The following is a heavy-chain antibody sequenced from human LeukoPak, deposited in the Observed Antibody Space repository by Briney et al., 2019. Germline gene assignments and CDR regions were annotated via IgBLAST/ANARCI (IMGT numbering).Heavy chain of an antibody. CDR3: AREGWYYYGSGSYDAFDI. J-gene: IGHJ3*02. CDR2: IYYSGST. D-gene: IGHD3-10*01. CDR1: GGSISSYY. Sequence: LETLSLTCTVSGGSISSYYWSWIRQPPGKGLEWIGYIYYSGSTNYNPSLKSRVTISVDTSKNQFSLKLSSVTAADTAVYYCAREGWYYYGSGSYDAFDIWGQGTMVTVSS. V-gene: IGHV4-59*01.